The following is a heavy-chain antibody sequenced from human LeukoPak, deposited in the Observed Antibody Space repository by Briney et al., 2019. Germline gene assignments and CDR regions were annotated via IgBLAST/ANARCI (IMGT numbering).Heavy chain of an antibody. CDR3: ARVKVADSKDS. V-gene: IGHV3-74*01. D-gene: IGHD6-19*01. J-gene: IGHJ4*02. Sequence: HAGGSLRLSCAASGFTFSSYWMHWVRQAPGKGLVWVSRINTDGSSTYYADSVKGRFTISRDNAKNTLYLQMNSLRVEDTAVYYCARVKVADSKDSWGQGTLVTVSS. CDR2: INTDGSST. CDR1: GFTFSSYW.